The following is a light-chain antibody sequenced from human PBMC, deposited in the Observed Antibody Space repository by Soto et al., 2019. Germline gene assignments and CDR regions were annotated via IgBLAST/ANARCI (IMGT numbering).Light chain of an antibody. Sequence: AIRMTQSPSSLSASTGDRVTITCRASQGISSYLAWYQQKPGKAPKLLIHAASRLQSGVPSRFSGSGSGTDFTLTISNLQPDDLGTYYCQQVNDIPLTYGPGTKVDIK. V-gene: IGKV1-8*01. CDR3: QQVNDIPLT. J-gene: IGKJ3*01. CDR1: QGISSY. CDR2: AAS.